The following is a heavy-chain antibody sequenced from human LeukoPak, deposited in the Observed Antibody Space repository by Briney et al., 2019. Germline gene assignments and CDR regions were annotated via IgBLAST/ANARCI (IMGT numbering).Heavy chain of an antibody. CDR2: ISWSSDNF. CDR3: VKDLGFGMIVPRGFHY. Sequence: GGSLRLSCAASGFTLDDYAMHWVRQAPGKGLEWVSGISWSSDNFGYADSVKGRFTISRDNAKKSLYLEMNGPRAEDTAMYYCVKDLGFGMIVPRGFHYWGQGTLVTVSS. D-gene: IGHD3-22*01. CDR1: GFTLDDYA. J-gene: IGHJ4*02. V-gene: IGHV3-9*01.